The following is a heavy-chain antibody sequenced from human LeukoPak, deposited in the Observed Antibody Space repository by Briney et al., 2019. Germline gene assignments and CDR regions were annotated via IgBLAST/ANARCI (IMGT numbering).Heavy chain of an antibody. V-gene: IGHV3-43*02. CDR2: ISGDGGST. Sequence: GGSLRLSCAASGFTFDDYAMHWVRQAPGKGLEWVSLISGDGGSTYYADSVKGRFTISRDNSKNSLHLQMNSLRTEDTALYYCAPTPGRIGRWGQGTLDTVSS. J-gene: IGHJ4*02. D-gene: IGHD3-10*01. CDR3: APTPGRIGR. CDR1: GFTFDDYA.